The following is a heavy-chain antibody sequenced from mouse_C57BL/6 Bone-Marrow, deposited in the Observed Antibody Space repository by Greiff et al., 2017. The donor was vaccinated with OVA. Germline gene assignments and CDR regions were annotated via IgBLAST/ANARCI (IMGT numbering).Heavy chain of an antibody. CDR3: ARHHGSSYDWYFDV. J-gene: IGHJ1*03. CDR2: IWSDGST. Sequence: VKLQESGPGLVAPSQSLSITCTVSGFSLTSYGVHWVRQPPGKGLEWLVVIWSDGSTTYNSALKSRLSISKDNSKSQVFLKMNSLQTDDTAMYYCARHHGSSYDWYFDVWGTGTTVTVSS. D-gene: IGHD1-1*01. CDR1: GFSLTSYG. V-gene: IGHV2-6-1*01.